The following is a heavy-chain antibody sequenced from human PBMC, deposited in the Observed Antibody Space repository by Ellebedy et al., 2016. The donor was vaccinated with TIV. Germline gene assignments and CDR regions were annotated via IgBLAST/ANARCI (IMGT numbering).Heavy chain of an antibody. Sequence: PGGSLRLSCAASGFTFSSYAMSWVRQAPGKGLEWVSGLSANGGRPYYADSVKGRFTISRDNSKNTLYLQMNSLRAEDTAVYYCAKYPYSNYWGQGTLVTVSS. V-gene: IGHV3-23*01. CDR3: AKYPYSNY. J-gene: IGHJ4*02. CDR2: LSANGGRP. CDR1: GFTFSSYA.